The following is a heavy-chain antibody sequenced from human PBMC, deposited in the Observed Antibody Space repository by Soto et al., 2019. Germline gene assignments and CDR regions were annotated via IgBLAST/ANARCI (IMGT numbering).Heavy chain of an antibody. CDR1: GFAFSSYA. Sequence: GGSLRLSCAASGFAFSSYAMSWVRQAPGKGLEWIAHISTTSFTIYYADSVKGRFTISRDNDRNSLYLEMNSLRDEDTAVYYCARDRCYDGTCYSASDSWGQGTLVTVSS. CDR3: ARDRCYDGTCYSASDS. V-gene: IGHV3-48*02. CDR2: ISTTSFTI. D-gene: IGHD2-15*01. J-gene: IGHJ5*01.